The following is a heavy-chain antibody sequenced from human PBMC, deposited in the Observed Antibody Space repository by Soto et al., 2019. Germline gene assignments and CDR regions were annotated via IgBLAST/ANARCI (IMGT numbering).Heavy chain of an antibody. CDR3: AREGYSSGWYREGYYYGMDV. CDR2: IYHSGST. V-gene: IGHV4-38-2*02. Sequence: SETLSLTCAVSGYSISSGYYWGWIRQPPGKGLEWIGSIYHSGSTYYNPSLKSRVTISVDTSKNQFSLKLSSVTAADTAVYYCAREGYSSGWYREGYYYGMDVWGQGTTVTVSS. J-gene: IGHJ6*02. CDR1: GYSISSGYY. D-gene: IGHD6-19*01.